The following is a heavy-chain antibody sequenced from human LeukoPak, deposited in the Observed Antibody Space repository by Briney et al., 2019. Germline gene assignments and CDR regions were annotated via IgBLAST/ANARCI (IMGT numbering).Heavy chain of an antibody. J-gene: IGHJ4*02. Sequence: ASVKVSCKTSGYTFTSNGISWVRQAPGQGLEWMGWISAYNGNTRYAQNLQGRVTMTTDTSTSTAYMELKSLRSDDTAVYYCARDKTASSSWPYYFDYWGQGTLVTVSS. CDR2: ISAYNGNT. CDR3: ARDKTASSSWPYYFDY. D-gene: IGHD6-13*01. V-gene: IGHV1-18*04. CDR1: GYTFTSNG.